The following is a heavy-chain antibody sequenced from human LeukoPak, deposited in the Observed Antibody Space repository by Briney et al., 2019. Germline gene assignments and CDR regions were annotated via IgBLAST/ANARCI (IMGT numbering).Heavy chain of an antibody. CDR1: VFTFSSYE. CDR3: ARDAMGAAAGPFDY. V-gene: IGHV3-48*03. J-gene: IGHJ4*02. CDR2: ISSSGSTI. Sequence: PGGSLRLSCAASVFTFSSYEMNWVRQAPGKGLERVSYISSSGSTIYYADSVKGRFTISRDNAKNSLYLQMNSLRAEDTAVYYCARDAMGAAAGPFDYWGQGTLVTVSS. D-gene: IGHD6-13*01.